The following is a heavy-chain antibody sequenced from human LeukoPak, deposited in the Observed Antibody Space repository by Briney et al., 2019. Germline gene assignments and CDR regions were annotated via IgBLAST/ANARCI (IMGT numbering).Heavy chain of an antibody. CDR1: GGSISSGDYY. CDR2: IYYSGST. CDR3: ARSLSYYDFWSGYYSPYFDY. V-gene: IGHV4-61*08. Sequence: SETLSLTCTVSGGSISSGDYYWSWIRQPPGKGLEWIGYIYYSGSTNYNPSLKSRVTISVDTSKNQFSLKLSSVTAADTAVYYCARSLSYYDFWSGYYSPYFDYWGQGTLVTVSS. J-gene: IGHJ4*02. D-gene: IGHD3-3*01.